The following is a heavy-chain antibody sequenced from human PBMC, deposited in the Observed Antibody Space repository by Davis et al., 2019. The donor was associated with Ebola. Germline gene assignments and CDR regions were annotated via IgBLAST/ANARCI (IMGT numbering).Heavy chain of an antibody. CDR1: GYTFTSYG. CDR3: ARLGRPTNLFDY. D-gene: IGHD5-12*01. V-gene: IGHV1-18*01. Sequence: AASVKVSCKASGYTFTSYGISWVQQAPGQGLEWMGWISAYNGNTNYAQKLQGRVTMTTDTSTSTAYMELRSLRSEDTAVYYCARLGRPTNLFDYWGQGTLVTVSS. J-gene: IGHJ4*02. CDR2: ISAYNGNT.